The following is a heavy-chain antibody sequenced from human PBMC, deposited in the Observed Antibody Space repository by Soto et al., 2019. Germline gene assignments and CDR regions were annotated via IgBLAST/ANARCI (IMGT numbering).Heavy chain of an antibody. J-gene: IGHJ4*02. CDR3: ASVQASYY. CDR1: GFTFSSYS. V-gene: IGHV3-21*01. Sequence: GGSLRLSCAASGFTFSSYSMNWVRQAPGKGLEWVSSISSSSSYIYYADSVKGRFTISRDNAKNSLYLQMSSLRAEDTAAYYCASVQASYYWSQGTLVTVSS. CDR2: ISSSSSYI.